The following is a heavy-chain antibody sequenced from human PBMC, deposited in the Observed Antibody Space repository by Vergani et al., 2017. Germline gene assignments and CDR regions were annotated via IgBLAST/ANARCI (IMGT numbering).Heavy chain of an antibody. J-gene: IGHJ4*02. Sequence: VQVVQSGAAVKKSGASVKVSCKPSGYPFSKYYMHWVRQAPGQGLEWMGIINPSGGHTNYAQKFQGRVTMTRDTSTGTVYLELSSLGSEDTAIYYCARGDYGILTGYRYWGQGTRVTVSA. V-gene: IGHV1-46*03. CDR3: ARGDYGILTGYRY. CDR2: INPSGGHT. D-gene: IGHD3-9*01. CDR1: GYPFSKYY.